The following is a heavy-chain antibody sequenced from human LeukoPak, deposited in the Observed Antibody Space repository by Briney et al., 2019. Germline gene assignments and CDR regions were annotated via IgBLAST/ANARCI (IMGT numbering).Heavy chain of an antibody. CDR2: ISGSGGST. J-gene: IGHJ4*02. Sequence: GGSLRLSCAASGFTVNSNYMSWVRQAPGKGLEWVSAISGSGGSTYYADSVKGRFTISRDNSKNTLYLQMNSLRAEDTAVYYCASRTTKFVYWGQGTLVTVSS. CDR1: GFTVNSNY. CDR3: ASRTTKFVY. D-gene: IGHD4-17*01. V-gene: IGHV3-23*01.